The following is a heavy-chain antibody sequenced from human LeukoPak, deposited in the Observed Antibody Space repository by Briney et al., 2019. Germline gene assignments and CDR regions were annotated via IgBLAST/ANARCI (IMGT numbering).Heavy chain of an antibody. V-gene: IGHV3-23*01. Sequence: GGSLRLSCAASGFTFTKYAMSWVRQAAGKGLEWVSAIGGSGTKTFYAESVKGRFTISRDNSNNILFLQMDSLRAEDTAMYYCARRGSYYYYYMDVWGKGTTVTVSS. CDR3: ARRGSYYYYYMDV. CDR1: GFTFTKYA. CDR2: IGGSGTKT. J-gene: IGHJ6*03. D-gene: IGHD1-26*01.